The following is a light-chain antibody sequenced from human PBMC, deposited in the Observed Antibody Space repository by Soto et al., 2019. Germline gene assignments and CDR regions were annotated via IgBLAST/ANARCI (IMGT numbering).Light chain of an antibody. CDR1: QTISSW. V-gene: IGKV1-5*03. CDR2: KAY. Sequence: DIQMTQSPASLYGSVGDRVTLTCRASQTISSWLAWYQQKPGKAPKLLIYKAYTLKSGVTSRFSGSGSGTEFTLTISSLQPDDFATYYCQHYNSYSEAVGQGTKVEIK. J-gene: IGKJ1*01. CDR3: QHYNSYSEA.